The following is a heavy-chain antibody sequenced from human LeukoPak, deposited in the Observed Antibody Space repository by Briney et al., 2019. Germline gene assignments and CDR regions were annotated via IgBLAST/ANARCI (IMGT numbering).Heavy chain of an antibody. CDR1: GYTFTGYY. Sequence: ASVKVSCKASGYTFTGYYMHWVRQAPGQGLEWMGRINPNSGGTNYAQKFQGRVTMTRDTSISTAYMELSRLRSDDTAVYYCARAKYSSGWYDYWGQGTLVTVSS. V-gene: IGHV1-2*06. CDR2: INPNSGGT. D-gene: IGHD6-19*01. CDR3: ARAKYSSGWYDY. J-gene: IGHJ4*02.